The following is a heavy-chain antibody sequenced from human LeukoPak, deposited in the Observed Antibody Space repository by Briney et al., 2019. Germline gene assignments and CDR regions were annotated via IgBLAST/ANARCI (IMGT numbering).Heavy chain of an antibody. CDR1: GFTFSSYW. Sequence: GGSLRLSCTASGFTFSSYWMHWVRHAPGKGMVWVSRINIDGTGTNYADSVKGRFTISRDNAKNTLYLQMNSLRAEDTAVYYCAKESPPFYGSGRHIDYWGQGTLVTVSS. D-gene: IGHD3-10*01. CDR2: INIDGTGT. J-gene: IGHJ4*02. CDR3: AKESPPFYGSGRHIDY. V-gene: IGHV3-74*01.